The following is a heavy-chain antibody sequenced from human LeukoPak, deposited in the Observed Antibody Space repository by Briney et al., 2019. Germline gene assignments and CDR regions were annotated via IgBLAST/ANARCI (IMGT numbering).Heavy chain of an antibody. Sequence: SVKVSCKASGGTFSSYAISWVRQAPGQGLEWMGRIIPIFGIANYAQKFQGRVTITADKSTSTAYMELSSLRSEDTAVYYCARVRYYDSSGYTSQFDYWGQGTLVTVSS. D-gene: IGHD3-22*01. CDR2: IIPIFGIA. J-gene: IGHJ4*02. CDR3: ARVRYYDSSGYTSQFDY. V-gene: IGHV1-69*04. CDR1: GGTFSSYA.